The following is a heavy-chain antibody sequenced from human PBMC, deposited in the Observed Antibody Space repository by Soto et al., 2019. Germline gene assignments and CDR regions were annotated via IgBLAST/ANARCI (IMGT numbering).Heavy chain of an antibody. D-gene: IGHD3-22*01. CDR3: ARDKGDYYYDSSGYGFDY. CDR2: IKQDGSEK. Sequence: GGSLRLSCAASGFTFSSYWMSWVRQAPGKGLEWVANIKQDGSEKYYVDSVKGRFTISRDNAKNSLYLQMNSLRAEDTAVYYCARDKGDYYYDSSGYGFDYWGQGTLVTVSS. V-gene: IGHV3-7*05. J-gene: IGHJ4*02. CDR1: GFTFSSYW.